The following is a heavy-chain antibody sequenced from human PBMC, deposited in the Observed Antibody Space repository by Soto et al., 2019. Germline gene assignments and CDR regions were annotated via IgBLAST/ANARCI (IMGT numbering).Heavy chain of an antibody. CDR2: ISGSGGST. Sequence: PGGSLRLSCAASGFTFSSYAMSWVRQAPGKGLEWVSAISGSGGSTYYADSVKGRFTISRDNSKNTLYLQMNSLRAEDTAVYYCAKYPFYYYYYGMDVWGQGTTVTVSS. CDR3: AKYPFYYYYYGMDV. V-gene: IGHV3-23*01. CDR1: GFTFSSYA. J-gene: IGHJ6*02.